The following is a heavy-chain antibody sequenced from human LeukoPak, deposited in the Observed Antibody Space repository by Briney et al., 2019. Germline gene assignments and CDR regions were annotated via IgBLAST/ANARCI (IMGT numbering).Heavy chain of an antibody. CDR1: GFTFSSYS. CDR3: ARDSGVTYYYDSSGYSDAFDI. J-gene: IGHJ3*02. CDR2: INKSSGAI. D-gene: IGHD3-22*01. V-gene: IGHV3-48*01. Sequence: GGSLRLSCAASGFTFSSYSMNWVRQAPGKGLEWLSYINKSSGAIYYADSVKGRFTISRDDAKNSLYLQMNSLRAEDTAVYYCARDSGVTYYYDSSGYSDAFDIWGQGTMVTVSS.